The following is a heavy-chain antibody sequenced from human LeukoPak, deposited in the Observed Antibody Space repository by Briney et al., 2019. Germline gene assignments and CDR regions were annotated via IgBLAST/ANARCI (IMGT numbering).Heavy chain of an antibody. D-gene: IGHD5-24*01. Sequence: PGGSLRLSCAASGFTFSSYSMNWVRQAPGKGLEWVSSISSSSSYIYYADSVKGRFTIPRDNAKNSLYLQMNSLRAEDTAVYYCARGGRWLQPYYFDYWGQGTLVTVSS. CDR1: GFTFSSYS. CDR2: ISSSSSYI. J-gene: IGHJ4*02. CDR3: ARGGRWLQPYYFDY. V-gene: IGHV3-21*01.